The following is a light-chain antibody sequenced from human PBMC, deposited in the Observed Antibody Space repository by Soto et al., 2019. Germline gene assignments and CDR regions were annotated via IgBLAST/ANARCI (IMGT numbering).Light chain of an antibody. CDR1: QSVSRN. CDR3: QQYNDWPLT. CDR2: GAF. J-gene: IGKJ1*01. V-gene: IGKV3-15*01. Sequence: EIVMTQSPVTLSVSPGQIFTLSCRASQSVSRNLAWYQKKPGQAPSLLIYGAFTRATGIPARLSGTGYGTELTLTISSMQYEDFALYYCQQYNDWPLTFGQGTKVDIK.